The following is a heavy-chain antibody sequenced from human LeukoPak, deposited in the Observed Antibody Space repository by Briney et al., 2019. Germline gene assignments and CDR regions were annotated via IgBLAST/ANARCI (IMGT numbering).Heavy chain of an antibody. CDR1: GGSISSYY. Sequence: PSETLSLTCTVSGGSISSYYWSWIRQPPGKGLEWIGYIYYSGSTNYNPSLKSRVTISVDTSKNQFSLKLSSVTAADTAVYYCARGLPAGYSDYWGQGTLVTVSS. CDR3: ARGLPAGYSDY. D-gene: IGHD3-16*01. J-gene: IGHJ4*02. V-gene: IGHV4-59*01. CDR2: IYYSGST.